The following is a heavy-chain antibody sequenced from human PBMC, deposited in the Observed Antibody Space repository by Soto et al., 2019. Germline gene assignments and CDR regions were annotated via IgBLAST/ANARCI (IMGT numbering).Heavy chain of an antibody. J-gene: IGHJ6*03. V-gene: IGHV3-23*01. Sequence: GGSLRLSCAASGFTFSSYAMSWVRQAPGKGLEWVSAISGSGGSTYYADSVKGRFTISRDNSKNTLYLQMNSLRAEDTAVYYCAKDRITMVRGVIQNYMDVWGKGTTVTVSS. CDR2: ISGSGGST. CDR3: AKDRITMVRGVIQNYMDV. D-gene: IGHD3-10*01. CDR1: GFTFSSYA.